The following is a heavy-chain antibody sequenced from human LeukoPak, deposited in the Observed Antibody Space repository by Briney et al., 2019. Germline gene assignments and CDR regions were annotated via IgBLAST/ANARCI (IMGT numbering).Heavy chain of an antibody. D-gene: IGHD3-22*01. CDR3: AREPLHPNYYDSSGYTFDY. Sequence: PGGSLRLSCAASGFTFSIQTMNWVRQAPGKGLEWVSSITSFSNYIHYADSVKGRFTISRDNAKNSLYLQMNSLRAEDTAVYYCAREPLHPNYYDSSGYTFDYWGQGTLVTVSS. CDR1: GFTFSIQT. V-gene: IGHV3-21*01. J-gene: IGHJ4*02. CDR2: ITSFSNYI.